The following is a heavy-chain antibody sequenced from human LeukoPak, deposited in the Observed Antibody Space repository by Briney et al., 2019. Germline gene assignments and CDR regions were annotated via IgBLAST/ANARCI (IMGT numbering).Heavy chain of an antibody. V-gene: IGHV3-21*01. CDR1: GFTFSSYS. CDR3: AREDVVVAAMLYYYYGMDV. Sequence: GGSLRLSCAASGFTFSSYSMNWVRQAPGKGLEWVSSISSSSSNIYYADSVKGRFTISRDNAKNSLYLQMNSLRAEDTAVYYCAREDVVVAAMLYYYYGMDVCGQGTTVTVSS. D-gene: IGHD2-15*01. CDR2: ISSSSSNI. J-gene: IGHJ6*02.